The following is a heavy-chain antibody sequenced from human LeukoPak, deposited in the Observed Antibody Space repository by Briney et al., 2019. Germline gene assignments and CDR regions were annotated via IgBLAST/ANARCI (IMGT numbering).Heavy chain of an antibody. J-gene: IGHJ4*02. CDR2: ISETNKYT. Sequence: PGGSLRLSCAASGFSFSDYYMSWIRQAPGKGLECFSYISETNKYTNYADSVKGRFTISRDNAMKSLDLQMNSLRAEDTAVYYCARHFGDYVDYWGQGSLVTVSS. CDR3: ARHFGDYVDY. V-gene: IGHV3-11*03. D-gene: IGHD3-10*01. CDR1: GFSFSDYY.